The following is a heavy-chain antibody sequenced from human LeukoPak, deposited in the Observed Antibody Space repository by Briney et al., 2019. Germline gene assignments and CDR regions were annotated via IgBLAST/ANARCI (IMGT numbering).Heavy chain of an antibody. CDR1: GFTFSNSA. J-gene: IGHJ4*02. V-gene: IGHV3-23*01. Sequence: GGSLILSCAASGFTFSNSAMNWVRQAPGKGLEWVSSISGSGGTTYYADSVKGRFTISRDNSKTTLFLQMISLRAGDTAVYYCAKGRGSYGSGSRYDHWGQGTLVTVSS. D-gene: IGHD3-10*01. CDR2: ISGSGGTT. CDR3: AKGRGSYGSGSRYDH.